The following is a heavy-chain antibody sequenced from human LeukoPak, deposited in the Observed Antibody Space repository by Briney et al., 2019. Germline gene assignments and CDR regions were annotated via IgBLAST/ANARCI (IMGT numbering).Heavy chain of an antibody. J-gene: IGHJ3*02. V-gene: IGHV1-46*01. CDR3: ARVGWTYYDFWSGYAFDI. CDR2: INPSGGST. CDR1: GYTFTSYY. D-gene: IGHD3-3*01. Sequence: ASVKVSCKASGYTFTSYYMHWVRQAPGQGLEWMGIINPSGGSTSYAQKFQGRVTMTRNTSISTAYMELSSLRSEDTAVYYCARVGWTYYDFWSGYAFDIWGQGTMVTVSS.